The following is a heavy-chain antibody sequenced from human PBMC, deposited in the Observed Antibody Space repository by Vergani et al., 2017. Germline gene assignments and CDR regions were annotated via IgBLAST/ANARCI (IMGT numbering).Heavy chain of an antibody. J-gene: IGHJ4*02. V-gene: IGHV4-39*07. CDR2: IYYSGST. D-gene: IGHD2-15*01. CDR1: GGSTSSSSYY. Sequence: QLQLQESGPGLVKPSETLSLTCTVSGGSTSSSSYYWGWIRQPPGKGLEWIGSIYYSGSTHYNPSLKSRVTISVDRSKNQFSLKLSSVTAADTAVYYCARVMWGYCSGGSCYSGPFDYWGQGTLVTVSS. CDR3: ARVMWGYCSGGSCYSGPFDY.